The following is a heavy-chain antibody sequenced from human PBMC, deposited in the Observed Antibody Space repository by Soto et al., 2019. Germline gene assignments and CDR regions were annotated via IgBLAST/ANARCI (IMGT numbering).Heavy chain of an antibody. D-gene: IGHD2-15*01. J-gene: IGHJ4*02. CDR2: IYYSGST. V-gene: IGHV4-59*01. Sequence: SETLSLTCTVSGGSISSYYWNWIRQPPGKGLEWIGYIYYSGSTNYNPSLKSRVTISVDTSKNQFSLKLSSVTAADTAVYYCARDHPALRGLIVDWGQGTLVTVSS. CDR3: ARDHPALRGLIVD. CDR1: GGSISSYY.